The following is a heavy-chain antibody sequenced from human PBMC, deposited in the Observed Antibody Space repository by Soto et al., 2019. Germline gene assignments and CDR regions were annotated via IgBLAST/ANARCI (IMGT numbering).Heavy chain of an antibody. J-gene: IGHJ6*02. CDR3: ARGGVLDTAMVKGASSYYYYGMDV. Sequence: GASVKVSCKAAGYTFTIYDINCVRQATGQGLEWMGWMNPNSGNTGYAQKFQGRVTMTRNTSISTAYMELSSLRSEDTAVYYCARGGVLDTAMVKGASSYYYYGMDVWGQGTTVTVSS. D-gene: IGHD5-18*01. CDR2: MNPNSGNT. V-gene: IGHV1-8*01. CDR1: GYTFTIYD.